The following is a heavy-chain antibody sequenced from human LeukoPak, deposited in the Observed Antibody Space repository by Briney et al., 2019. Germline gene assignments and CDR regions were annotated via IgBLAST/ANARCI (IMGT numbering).Heavy chain of an antibody. CDR3: TKEELGRDH. J-gene: IGHJ4*02. V-gene: IGHV3-53*01. CDR2: IYANGNS. Sequence: PGGSLRLSCAVSGFTVSSNYMSWVRQAPGKGLEWVSIIYANGNSYYVDSVKGRFTTSRDTSKDMLYLQMNSLRVDDTAVYYCTKEELGRDHWGQGTLVTVSS. CDR1: GFTVSSNY. D-gene: IGHD7-27*01.